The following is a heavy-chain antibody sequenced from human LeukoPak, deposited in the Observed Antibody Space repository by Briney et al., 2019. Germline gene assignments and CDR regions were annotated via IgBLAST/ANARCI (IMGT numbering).Heavy chain of an antibody. J-gene: IGHJ6*02. CDR1: GYTFTGYY. Sequence: GASVKVSCKASGYTFTGYYMHWVRQAPGQGLEWIGWISAYNGNTNYAQKFQGRVTMTTDTSTSTAYMELRSLRSDDTAVYYCARDIASDGAFDAMDVWGQGTTVTVSS. CDR2: ISAYNGNT. D-gene: IGHD6-13*01. CDR3: ARDIASDGAFDAMDV. V-gene: IGHV1-18*04.